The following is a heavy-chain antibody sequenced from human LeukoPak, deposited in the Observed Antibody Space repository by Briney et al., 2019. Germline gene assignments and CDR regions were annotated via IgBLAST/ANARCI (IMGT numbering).Heavy chain of an antibody. J-gene: IGHJ4*02. CDR2: IYYSGST. D-gene: IGHD2-2*01. Sequence: PSETLSLTCTVSGGSISSYYWSWIRQPPGKGLEWIGYIYYSGSTNYNPSLKSRVTISVDTSKDQFSLKLSSVTAADTAVYYCARGDCSSTTCYVAYWGQGALVTVSS. CDR1: GGSISSYY. CDR3: ARGDCSSTTCYVAY. V-gene: IGHV4-59*08.